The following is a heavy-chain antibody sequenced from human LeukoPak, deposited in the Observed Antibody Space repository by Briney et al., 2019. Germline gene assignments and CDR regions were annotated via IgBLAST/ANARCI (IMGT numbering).Heavy chain of an antibody. J-gene: IGHJ4*02. CDR2: INLDGTII. CDR1: GFAFRSYW. CDR3: ARGESGELDFDF. V-gene: IGHV3-74*01. D-gene: IGHD1-7*01. Sequence: GGSLRLSCRASGFAFRSYWMHWVRQAPGKGLEWVSRINLDGTIIRYADSVEGRFTISRDNAKNSLYLQMNSLRAEDTAVYYCARGESGELDFDFWGQGTLVTVSS.